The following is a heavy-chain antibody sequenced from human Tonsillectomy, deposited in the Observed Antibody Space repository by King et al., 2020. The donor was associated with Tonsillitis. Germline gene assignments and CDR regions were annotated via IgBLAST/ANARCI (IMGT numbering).Heavy chain of an antibody. CDR2: IKTDGSER. J-gene: IGHJ4*02. Sequence: VQLVESGGGLVQPGGSLRLSCAASGFTFRSYWMSWVRQAPGKGLEWVANIKTDGSERYYVGSVKGRFTISRDNAKNSLSLQMNSLRAEDTAVYYCARGPRDTGWLQPDFDSWGQGTLVTVSS. D-gene: IGHD5-24*01. CDR1: GFTFRSYW. CDR3: ARGPRDTGWLQPDFDS. V-gene: IGHV3-7*01.